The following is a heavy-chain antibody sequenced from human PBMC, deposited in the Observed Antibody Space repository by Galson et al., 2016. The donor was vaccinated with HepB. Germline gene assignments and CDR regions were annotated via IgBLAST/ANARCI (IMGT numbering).Heavy chain of an antibody. D-gene: IGHD6-19*01. J-gene: IGHJ4*02. CDR3: AKDREFSSGWYDPDY. Sequence: SLRLSCAASGFIFSSHGMHWVRQTPGKGLEWVAAVSNDGSDKYYAHSVKGRFTISRDNSKNTLYLQMNSLRAEDTAVYYCAKDREFSSGWYDPDYWGQGTLVTVSS. V-gene: IGHV3-30*18. CDR2: VSNDGSDK. CDR1: GFIFSSHG.